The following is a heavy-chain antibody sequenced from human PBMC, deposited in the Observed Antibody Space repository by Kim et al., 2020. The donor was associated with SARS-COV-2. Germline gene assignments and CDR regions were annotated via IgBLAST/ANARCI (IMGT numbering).Heavy chain of an antibody. D-gene: IGHD3-22*01. V-gene: IGHV4-4*02. CDR3: ARYYYYDSSGYFDY. J-gene: IGHJ4*02. Sequence: NPSLKSRVTISVDKSTNQFSLKLSSVTAADTAVYYWARYYYYDSSGYFDYWGQGTLVTVSS.